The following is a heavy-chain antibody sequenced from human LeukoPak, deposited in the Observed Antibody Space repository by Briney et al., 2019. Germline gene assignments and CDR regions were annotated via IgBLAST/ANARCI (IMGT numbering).Heavy chain of an antibody. Sequence: GASVKVSCTASGYTFTSYGISWVRQAPGQGLEWMGWISAYNGNTNYAQKFQGRVTMTEDTSTDTAYMELSSLRSEDTAVYYCATAGDYYDSPLDYWGQGTLVTVSS. J-gene: IGHJ4*02. CDR2: ISAYNGNT. D-gene: IGHD3-22*01. V-gene: IGHV1-18*01. CDR1: GYTFTSYG. CDR3: ATAGDYYDSPLDY.